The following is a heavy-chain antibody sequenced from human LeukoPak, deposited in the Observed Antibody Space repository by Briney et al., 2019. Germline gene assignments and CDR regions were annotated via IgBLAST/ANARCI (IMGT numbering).Heavy chain of an antibody. V-gene: IGHV4-39*07. CDR2: IYYSGSA. Sequence: SETLSLTCTVSVGSISSSSYYWAWIRQPPGKGLEWIGNIYYSGSAYYNPSLKSRVTISVDTSKNQFSLKLNSVTAADTAVYYCASGHNFDYWGQGTLVTVSS. CDR3: ASGHNFDY. J-gene: IGHJ4*02. CDR1: VGSISSSSYY.